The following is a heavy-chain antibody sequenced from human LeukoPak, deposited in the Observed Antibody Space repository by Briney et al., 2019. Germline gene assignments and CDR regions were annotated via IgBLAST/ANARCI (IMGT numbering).Heavy chain of an antibody. CDR3: ARTGLDYDILTGYPYEYFQH. CDR1: GGTFSSYA. J-gene: IGHJ1*01. CDR2: IIPIFGTA. V-gene: IGHV1-69*06. Sequence: GASVKVSCKASGGTFSSYAISWVRQAPGQGLEWMGGIIPIFGTANCAQKFQGRVTITADKSTSTAYMELSSLRSEDTAVYYCARTGLDYDILTGYPYEYFQHWGQGTLVTVSS. D-gene: IGHD3-9*01.